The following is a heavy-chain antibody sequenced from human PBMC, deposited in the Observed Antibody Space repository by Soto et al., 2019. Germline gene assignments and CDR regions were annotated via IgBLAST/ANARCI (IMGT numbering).Heavy chain of an antibody. J-gene: IGHJ6*03. CDR2: MNPNSGDT. CDR3: ARGPGSSDWRFSSYYIDF. CDR1: FTSYD. D-gene: IGHD2-15*01. Sequence: QVQLVQSGAEVKKPGASVKVSCTFTSYDINWVQQDAGLGPEWMAWMNPNSGDTRYAQKFQGRVTMTRDTSKFTAYMELNNLRSEDTAVYYCARGPGSSDWRFSSYYIDFWDQGTTVTVSS. V-gene: IGHV1-8*01.